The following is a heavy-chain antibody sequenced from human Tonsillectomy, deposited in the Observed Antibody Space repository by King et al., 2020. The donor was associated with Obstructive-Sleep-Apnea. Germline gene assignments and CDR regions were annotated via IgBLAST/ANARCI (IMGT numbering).Heavy chain of an antibody. J-gene: IGHJ5*02. V-gene: IGHV4-4*07. CDR3: ARDPDSSGYYHNWFDP. D-gene: IGHD3-22*01. CDR2: IYTSGST. CDR1: GGSISSYY. Sequence: QLQESGPGLVKPSETLSLTCTVSGGSISSYYWSWIRQPAGEGLEWIVRIYTSGSTNYNPSLNSRVTISVDTSKNQFSLKLRSVTAADTAVYYCARDPDSSGYYHNWFDPWGQGTLVTVSS.